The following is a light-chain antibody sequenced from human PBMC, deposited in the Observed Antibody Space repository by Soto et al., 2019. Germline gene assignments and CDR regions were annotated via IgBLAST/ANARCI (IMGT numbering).Light chain of an antibody. CDR1: QTIANNF. V-gene: IGKV3-20*01. Sequence: EIVLTQSPGTVSSSPGERVTLSCRASQTIANNFLAWYQHRPGQAPRVVVYGASSMATGIPDRFSGSGSGTEFTLTISRLEPEDFAVYYCQQYDSSYTFGQGTKLE. CDR2: GAS. J-gene: IGKJ2*01. CDR3: QQYDSSYT.